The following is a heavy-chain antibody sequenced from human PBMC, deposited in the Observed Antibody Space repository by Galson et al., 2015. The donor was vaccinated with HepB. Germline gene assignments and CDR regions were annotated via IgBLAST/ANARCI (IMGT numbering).Heavy chain of an antibody. V-gene: IGHV3-30*18. D-gene: IGHD6-19*01. Sequence: SLRLSCAASGFTFSSYGMHWVRQAPGKGLEWVAVISYDGSNKYYADSVKGRFTISRDNSKNTLYLQMNSLRAEDTAVYYCAKDRGGWYEYFQHWGQGTLVTVSS. CDR2: ISYDGSNK. CDR3: AKDRGGWYEYFQH. CDR1: GFTFSSYG. J-gene: IGHJ1*01.